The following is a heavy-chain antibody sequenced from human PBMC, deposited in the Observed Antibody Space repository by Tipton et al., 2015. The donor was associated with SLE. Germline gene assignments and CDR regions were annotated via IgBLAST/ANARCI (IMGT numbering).Heavy chain of an antibody. CDR1: GGSISSGGYY. J-gene: IGHJ5*02. Sequence: TLSLTCTVSGGSISSGGYYWSWIRQYPEKGLEWIGYIYYSGSTLHNPSLKSRVTISVDTSKNQFSLKLNSITAADTAVYYCARGPTPVDPWGQGTLVIVSS. CDR2: IYYSGST. V-gene: IGHV4-31*03. CDR3: ARGPTPVDP.